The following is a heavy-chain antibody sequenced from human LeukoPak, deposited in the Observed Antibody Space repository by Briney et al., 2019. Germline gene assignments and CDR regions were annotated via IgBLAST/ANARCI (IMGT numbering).Heavy chain of an antibody. CDR1: GYSFNTYW. CDR3: ARRYCSGGSCYSNFDY. CDR2: IYVDDSDT. Sequence: GESLKISCQGSGYSFNTYWIGWVRQMPGKGLEWMGIIYVDDSDTRYSPSFQGQVTISADKSISTAYLQWSSLKASDTAMYYCARRYCSGGSCYSNFDYWGQGTLVTVSS. D-gene: IGHD2-15*01. J-gene: IGHJ4*02. V-gene: IGHV5-51*01.